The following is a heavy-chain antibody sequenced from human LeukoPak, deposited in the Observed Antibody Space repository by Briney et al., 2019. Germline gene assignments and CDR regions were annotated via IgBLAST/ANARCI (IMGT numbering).Heavy chain of an antibody. V-gene: IGHV4-59*01. CDR3: ARAPGSAYYPYYYMDV. D-gene: IGHD6-19*01. Sequence: SETLSLTCTVSGGSISNYYWSWTRQPPGKGLEWIGYIYYTGSTNYNPSLKSRVTISVDTSKNQFSLSLNSVTAADTAEYYCARAPGSAYYPYYYMDVWGKGTTVTVSS. CDR1: GGSISNYY. J-gene: IGHJ6*03. CDR2: IYYTGST.